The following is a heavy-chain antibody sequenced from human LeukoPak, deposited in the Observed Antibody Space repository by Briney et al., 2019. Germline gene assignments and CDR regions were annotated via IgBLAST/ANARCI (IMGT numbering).Heavy chain of an antibody. V-gene: IGHV3-49*04. Sequence: GGSLRLSCTASGFTFGDYAMSWVRQAPGKGLEGVGFIRSKAYGGTTEYAASVKGRFTISRDDSKSIAYLQMNSLKTEDTAVYYCTRAPGYCSGGSCGYYFDYWGQGTLVTVSA. CDR1: GFTFGDYA. J-gene: IGHJ4*02. CDR3: TRAPGYCSGGSCGYYFDY. D-gene: IGHD2-15*01. CDR2: IRSKAYGGTT.